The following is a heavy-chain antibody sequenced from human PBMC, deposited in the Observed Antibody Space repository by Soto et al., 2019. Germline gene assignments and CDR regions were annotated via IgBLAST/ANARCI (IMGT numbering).Heavy chain of an antibody. D-gene: IGHD6-6*01. CDR3: ARDHMGSSSPLYYYYGMDV. V-gene: IGHV1-2*04. CDR1: GYTFTGYY. CDR2: INPNSGGT. Sequence: ASVKVSCKASGYTFTGYYMHWVRQAPGQGLEWMGWINPNSGGTNYAQKFQGWVTMTRETSISTAYMELGRLRSDDTAVYYCARDHMGSSSPLYYYYGMDVWGQGTTVTVSS. J-gene: IGHJ6*02.